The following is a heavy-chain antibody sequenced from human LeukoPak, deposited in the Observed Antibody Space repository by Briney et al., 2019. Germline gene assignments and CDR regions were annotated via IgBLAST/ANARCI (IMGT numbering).Heavy chain of an antibody. D-gene: IGHD6-19*01. V-gene: IGHV3-21*01. Sequence: PGGSLRLSCAASGFTFSSYSMNWVRQAPGNGLEWVSSISSSSGYIYYADSVKGRFTISRDNAKNSLYLQMNSLRAEDTAVYYCARGYRSGWYYFDNWGQGTLVTVSS. J-gene: IGHJ4*02. CDR2: ISSSSGYI. CDR3: ARGYRSGWYYFDN. CDR1: GFTFSSYS.